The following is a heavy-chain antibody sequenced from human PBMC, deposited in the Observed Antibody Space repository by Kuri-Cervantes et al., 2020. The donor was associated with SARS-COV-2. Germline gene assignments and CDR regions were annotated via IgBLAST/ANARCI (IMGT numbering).Heavy chain of an antibody. Sequence: GGSLRLSCAASGFTFSGSAMHWVRQASGKGLEWVGRIRSKANSYATAYAASVKGRFTISRDDSKNTSYLQMNSLKTEDTAVYYCTRLDGGGSYWGQGTLVTVSS. CDR1: GFTFSGSA. CDR3: TRLDGGGSY. V-gene: IGHV3-73*01. J-gene: IGHJ4*02. D-gene: IGHD3-16*01. CDR2: IRSKANSYAT.